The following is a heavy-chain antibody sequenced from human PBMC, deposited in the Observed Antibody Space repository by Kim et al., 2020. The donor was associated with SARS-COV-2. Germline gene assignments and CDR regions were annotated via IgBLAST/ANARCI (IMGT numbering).Heavy chain of an antibody. D-gene: IGHD3-16*01. CDR1: GFTFSSYS. Sequence: GGSLRLSCAASGFTFSSYSMNWVRQAPGKGLEWVSSISSSSSYIYYADSVKGRFTISRDNAKNSLYLQMNSLRAEDTAVYYCARDLGASTGATYYYYYGMDVWGQGTTVTVSS. J-gene: IGHJ6*02. CDR3: ARDLGASTGATYYYYYGMDV. V-gene: IGHV3-21*01. CDR2: ISSSSSYI.